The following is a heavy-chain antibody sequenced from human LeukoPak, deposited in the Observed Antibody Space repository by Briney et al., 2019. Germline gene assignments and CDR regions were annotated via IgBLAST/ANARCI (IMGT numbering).Heavy chain of an antibody. Sequence: GGSLRLSCAASGFSFKTFWMSWVRQAPGKGLEWVANIKHDESERYYVDSVKGRFTISRDNAKNSLYPQMNSLRAEDTAVYYCARSAPLTSYNTNWFRYGMDVWGQGTTVTVSS. J-gene: IGHJ6*02. CDR3: ARSAPLTSYNTNWFRYGMDV. V-gene: IGHV3-7*05. CDR1: GFSFKTFW. CDR2: IKHDESER. D-gene: IGHD3-3*01.